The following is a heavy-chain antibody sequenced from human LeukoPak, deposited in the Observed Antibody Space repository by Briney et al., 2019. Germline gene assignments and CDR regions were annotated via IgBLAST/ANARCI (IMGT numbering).Heavy chain of an antibody. CDR2: INHSGST. V-gene: IGHV4-34*01. CDR3: ASRLYYDSSGYYGSIRY. D-gene: IGHD3-22*01. CDR1: GGSFSGYY. J-gene: IGHJ4*02. Sequence: SETLSLTCAVYGGSFSGYYWSWIRQPPGKELEWIGEINHSGSTNYNPSLKSRVTISVDTSKNQFSLKLSSVTAADTAVYYCASRLYYDSSGYYGSIRYWGQGTLVTVSS.